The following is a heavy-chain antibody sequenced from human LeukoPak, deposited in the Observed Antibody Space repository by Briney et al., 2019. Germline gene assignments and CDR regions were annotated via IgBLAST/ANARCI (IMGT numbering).Heavy chain of an antibody. CDR2: IYYSGST. Sequence: PSEPLSPPCPVSGGSISSYYWGWVRAPPGEGLGGVWYIYYSGSTNYNPSLKSRVTISVDTSKNQFSLKLSSVTAADTAVYYCARARGITIFGVVIISGMDVWGQGTTVTVSS. D-gene: IGHD3-3*01. V-gene: IGHV4-59*01. J-gene: IGHJ6*02. CDR1: GGSISSYY. CDR3: ARARGITIFGVVIISGMDV.